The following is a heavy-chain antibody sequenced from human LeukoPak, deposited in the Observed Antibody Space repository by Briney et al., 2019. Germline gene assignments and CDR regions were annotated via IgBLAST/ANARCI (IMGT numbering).Heavy chain of an antibody. Sequence: PSETLSLTCTVSGGSISSGGYYWSWIRQHPGKGLEWIGYIYYSGSTYYNPSLKSRVTISVDTSKNQFSLKLSSVTAADTAVYYCARLTTVTTYYFDYWGQGTLVTVSS. CDR2: IYYSGST. CDR3: ARLTTVTTYYFDY. CDR1: GGSISSGGYY. D-gene: IGHD4-17*01. J-gene: IGHJ4*02. V-gene: IGHV4-31*03.